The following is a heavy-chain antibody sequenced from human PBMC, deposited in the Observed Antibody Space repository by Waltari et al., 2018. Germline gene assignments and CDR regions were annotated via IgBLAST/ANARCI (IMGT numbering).Heavy chain of an antibody. CDR1: GGTFSSYA. CDR2: IIPIFGTA. Sequence: QVQLVQSGAEVKKPGSSVKVSCKASGGTFSSYAISWVRQAPGQGLEWLGGIIPIFGTANYAQKFQGRVTITADESTSTAYMELSSLRSEDTAVYYCAREIGVDLYYYDSSGYTDAFDIWGQGTMVTVSS. D-gene: IGHD3-22*01. V-gene: IGHV1-69*12. CDR3: AREIGVDLYYYDSSGYTDAFDI. J-gene: IGHJ3*02.